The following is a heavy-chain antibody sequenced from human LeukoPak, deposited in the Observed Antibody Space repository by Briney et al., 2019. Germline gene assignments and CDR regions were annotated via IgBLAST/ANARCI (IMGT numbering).Heavy chain of an antibody. CDR2: IKEDGSVK. Sequence: PGGSLILSCAASGFTFSRHWMDWVRQAPGKGLEWVANIKEDGSVKQYVDSVKGRFTISRDNAKNSLYLQMNSLRAEDTAVYLAESSTSWGGYWGQGTLVTVSS. D-gene: IGHD6-6*01. J-gene: IGHJ4*02. CDR3: ESSTSWGGY. V-gene: IGHV3-7*01. CDR1: GFTFSRHW.